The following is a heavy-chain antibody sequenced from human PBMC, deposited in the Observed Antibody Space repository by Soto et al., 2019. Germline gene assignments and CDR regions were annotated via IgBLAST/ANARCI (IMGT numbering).Heavy chain of an antibody. V-gene: IGHV4-4*02. CDR3: ARVVAGYYYGVDV. CDR2: IYHSGST. J-gene: IGHJ6*02. CDR1: GGSISSSNW. Sequence: QVQLQESGPGLVKPSGTLSLTCAVSGGSISSSNWWSWVRQPPGKGLAWIGEIYHSGSTNYHPSLKRGVTLSVDKSKNQSLLKLTSVTAPDTAVYYCARVVAGYYYGVDVWGQGTTVTVSS.